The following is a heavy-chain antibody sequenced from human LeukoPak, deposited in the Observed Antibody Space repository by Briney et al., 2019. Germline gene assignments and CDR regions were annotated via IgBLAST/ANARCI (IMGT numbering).Heavy chain of an antibody. J-gene: IGHJ6*02. Sequence: SETLSLTCTVSGDSISSSRHSWGWIRQPPGKGLEWIGSISYSGSTYYNPSLKTRVTMSVDTSENQFSLKLSSVTAADSTIYYCVRIYCTSTGCYGDSYYDMDVWGQGTTVTVSS. D-gene: IGHD2-2*01. CDR2: ISYSGST. CDR1: GDSISSSRHS. CDR3: VRIYCTSTGCYGDSYYDMDV. V-gene: IGHV4-39*01.